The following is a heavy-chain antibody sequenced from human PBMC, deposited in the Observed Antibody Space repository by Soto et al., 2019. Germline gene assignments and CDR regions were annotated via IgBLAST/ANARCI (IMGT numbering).Heavy chain of an antibody. CDR1: GFTFSSYD. D-gene: IGHD3-10*02. Sequence: GALRLSCAASGFTFSSYDMHWVRQATGKGLEWVSAIGTAGDTYYPGSVKGRFTISRENAKNSLYLQMNSLRAEDTAVYYCARAVVRGVRGVYYYYYGMEVWGQGTTFTVSS. CDR2: IGTAGDT. J-gene: IGHJ6*02. V-gene: IGHV3-13*01. CDR3: ARAVVRGVRGVYYYYYGMEV.